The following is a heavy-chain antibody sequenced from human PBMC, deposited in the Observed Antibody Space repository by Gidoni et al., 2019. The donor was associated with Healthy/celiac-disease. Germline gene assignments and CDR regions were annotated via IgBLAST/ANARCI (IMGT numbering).Heavy chain of an antibody. V-gene: IGHV1-69*01. J-gene: IGHJ4*02. D-gene: IGHD3-10*01. CDR2: IIPIFGTA. Sequence: QVQLVQSGAEVKKHGSSVKVSCKASGGTFSSYAISWVRQAPGQGLEWMGGIIPIFGTANYAQKFQGRVTITADESTSTAYMELSSLRSEDTAVYYCARDGGIWFGELLSPYFDYWGQGTLVTVSS. CDR3: ARDGGIWFGELLSPYFDY. CDR1: GGTFSSYA.